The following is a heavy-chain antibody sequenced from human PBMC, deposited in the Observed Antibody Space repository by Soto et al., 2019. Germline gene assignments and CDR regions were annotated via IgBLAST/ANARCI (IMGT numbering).Heavy chain of an antibody. CDR1: GGTFSTYP. J-gene: IGHJ3*02. D-gene: IGHD3-22*01. CDR3: ARGGDGSGSESVFDI. V-gene: IGHV1-69*02. CDR2: TIPILDIT. Sequence: QVQLVQSGAVVKKPGSSMKVSCKTSGGTFSTYPITWVRQAPGQGLEWMGRTIPILDITDYAQKFQGRVTITADNTTTTAYMERSSLKFEDTAVYYCARGGDGSGSESVFDIWGQGTMVTVSS.